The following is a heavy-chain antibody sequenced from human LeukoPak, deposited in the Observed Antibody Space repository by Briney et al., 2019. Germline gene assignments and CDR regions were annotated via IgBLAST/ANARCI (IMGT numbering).Heavy chain of an antibody. CDR2: ISSSGSTI. D-gene: IGHD4-17*01. CDR1: GFTFSSYE. CDR3: AKPAYGDYYYYMDV. J-gene: IGHJ6*03. V-gene: IGHV3-48*03. Sequence: GGSLRLSCAASGFTFSSYEMNWVRQAPGKGLEWVSYISSSGSTIYYADSVKGRFTISRDNAKNTLYLQMNSLRAEDTAVYYCAKPAYGDYYYYMDVWGKGTTVTVSS.